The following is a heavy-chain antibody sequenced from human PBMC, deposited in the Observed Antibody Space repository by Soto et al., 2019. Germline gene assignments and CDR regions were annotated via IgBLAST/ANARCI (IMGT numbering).Heavy chain of an antibody. J-gene: IGHJ6*02. CDR1: GFTFSSYA. D-gene: IGHD3-16*01. CDR3: EKALRPYHYGMAV. Sequence: PGGSLRLSCAASGFTFSSYAMSWVRQAPGKGLEWVSAISGSGGSTYYADSVKGRFTISRDNSKNTLYLQMNSLRAEDTAVYYCEKALRPYHYGMAVRGQGTTVIVSS. V-gene: IGHV3-23*01. CDR2: ISGSGGST.